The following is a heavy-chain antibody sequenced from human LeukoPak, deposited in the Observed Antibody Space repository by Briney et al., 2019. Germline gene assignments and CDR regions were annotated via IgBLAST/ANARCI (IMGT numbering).Heavy chain of an antibody. Sequence: GGSLRLSCAASGFTFDDYAMHWVRQAPGKGLEWVSGISWNSGSIGYADSVKGRFTISRDNSKNTLYLQMNSLRAEDTAVYYCANLITGTTLGTDYWGQGTLVTVSS. V-gene: IGHV3-9*01. CDR2: ISWNSGSI. D-gene: IGHD1-7*01. J-gene: IGHJ4*02. CDR1: GFTFDDYA. CDR3: ANLITGTTLGTDY.